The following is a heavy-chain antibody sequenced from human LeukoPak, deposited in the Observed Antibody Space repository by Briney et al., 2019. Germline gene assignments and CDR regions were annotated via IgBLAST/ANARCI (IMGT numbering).Heavy chain of an antibody. D-gene: IGHD6-19*01. CDR2: IYTSGTT. CDR3: ATDVGGSGLYYPVD. Sequence: SETLSLTCTVSGGSINSYYWSWIRQPPGKGLEWIGRIYTSGTTNYNPSLKSRVTISVDKPKNQFSLKLSSVTAADTAVYYCATDVGGSGLYYPVDWGQGTLVTVSS. V-gene: IGHV4-4*07. J-gene: IGHJ4*02. CDR1: GGSINSYY.